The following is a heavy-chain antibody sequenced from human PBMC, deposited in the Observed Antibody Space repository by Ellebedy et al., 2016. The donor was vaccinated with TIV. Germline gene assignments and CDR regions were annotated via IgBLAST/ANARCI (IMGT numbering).Heavy chain of an antibody. J-gene: IGHJ3*02. Sequence: MPSEALSLTCTVSGGSISSYYWSWIRQPPGKGLEWIGYIYYSGSTNYNPSLKSRVTISVDTSKNQFSLKLSSVTAADTAVYYCATNYYDSSGFYGAFDIWGQGTMVTVSS. CDR1: GGSISSYY. CDR3: ATNYYDSSGFYGAFDI. D-gene: IGHD3-22*01. CDR2: IYYSGST. V-gene: IGHV4-59*01.